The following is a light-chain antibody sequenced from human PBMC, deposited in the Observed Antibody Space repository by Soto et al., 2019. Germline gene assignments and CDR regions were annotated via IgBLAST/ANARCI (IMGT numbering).Light chain of an antibody. Sequence: DIQMTQSPSSLSASVGDRVTMTVRASQSISTYLNWYQQKPGKAPNLLIYAASSLQSGVPSRFSGSGFGTDFSLTISSLQPEDFATYYCQLSYSTPLTFGGGTKVDI. CDR2: AAS. V-gene: IGKV1-39*01. J-gene: IGKJ4*01. CDR1: QSISTY. CDR3: QLSYSTPLT.